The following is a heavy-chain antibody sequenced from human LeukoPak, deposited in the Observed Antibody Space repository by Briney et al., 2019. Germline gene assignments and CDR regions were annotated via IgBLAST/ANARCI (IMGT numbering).Heavy chain of an antibody. V-gene: IGHV3-48*01. D-gene: IGHD4-17*01. CDR1: GFTFSNYN. J-gene: IGHJ4*02. CDR3: ARGSYGDYGY. Sequence: PGGSLRLSCAASGFTFSNYNMNWVRQAPGKGLEWISYIARSSSPIYDADSVKGRFTISRDNAKNSLYLQMNSLRAEDTAVYYCARGSYGDYGYWGQGTLVTVSS. CDR2: IARSSSPI.